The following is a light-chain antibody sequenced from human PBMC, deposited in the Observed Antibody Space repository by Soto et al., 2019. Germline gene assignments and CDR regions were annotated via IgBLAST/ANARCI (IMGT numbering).Light chain of an antibody. V-gene: IGLV2-14*03. CDR2: DVR. J-gene: IGLJ1*01. Sequence: QSALTQPASVSGSPGQSITISCTGTSSDVGYYNDISWYQQHPGTAPKLMIYDVRNRSSGVSNRFSGSTSGNTASLTISGLQAEDEADYYCSSYTSSSTYVFGTGTKVTVL. CDR1: SSDVGYYND. CDR3: SSYTSSSTYV.